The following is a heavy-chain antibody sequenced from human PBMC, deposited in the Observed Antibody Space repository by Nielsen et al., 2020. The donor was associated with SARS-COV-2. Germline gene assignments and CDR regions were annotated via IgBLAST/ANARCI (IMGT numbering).Heavy chain of an antibody. CDR3: ARAISVDIVATIVNYYYYYGMDV. J-gene: IGHJ6*02. CDR1: GFTFDDYA. Sequence: SLRLSCAASGFTFDDYAMHWVRQAPGKGLEWVSGISWNSGSIGYADSVKGRFTISRDNAKNSLYLQMNSLRAEDTAVYYCARAISVDIVATIVNYYYYYGMDVWGQGTTVTVSS. CDR2: ISWNSGSI. V-gene: IGHV3-9*01. D-gene: IGHD5-12*01.